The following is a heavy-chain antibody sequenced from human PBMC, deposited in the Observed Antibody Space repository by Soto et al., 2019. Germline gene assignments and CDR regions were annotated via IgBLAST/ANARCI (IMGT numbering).Heavy chain of an antibody. V-gene: IGHV1-8*01. CDR2: MNPDSGNT. CDR3: ARGHCSWYYSYMDV. Sequence: QVQLVQSGAEVKKPGASVKVSCKTSAYTFTSYAINWVRQAPRQGLEWMGWMNPDSGNTGHSQRFQGRVTMTTNTSITTAYMKLSTLKSDVSAGYSCARGHCSWYYSYMDVWGKGTTVTVSS. D-gene: IGHD6-13*01. CDR1: AYTFTSYA. J-gene: IGHJ6*03.